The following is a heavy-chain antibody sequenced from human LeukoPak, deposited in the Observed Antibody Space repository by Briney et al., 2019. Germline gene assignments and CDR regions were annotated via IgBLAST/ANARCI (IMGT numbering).Heavy chain of an antibody. Sequence: GASVKVSCKASGYTFTGYYMHWVRQAPGQGLEWMGWINPNSGGTNYAQKFQGRVTMTRDTSISTAYMELSRLRSDDTAVYYCARGSWAGDTAFDPWGQGTLVTVSS. V-gene: IGHV1-2*02. CDR1: GYTFTGYY. J-gene: IGHJ5*02. CDR2: INPNSGGT. CDR3: ARGSWAGDTAFDP. D-gene: IGHD2-21*02.